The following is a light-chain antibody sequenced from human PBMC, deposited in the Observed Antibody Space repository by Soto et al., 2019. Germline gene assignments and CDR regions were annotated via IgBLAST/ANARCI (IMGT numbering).Light chain of an antibody. J-gene: IGLJ2*01. V-gene: IGLV2-8*01. CDR1: SSDIGGYDY. Sequence: QSALTQPPSASGSPGQSVTISCAGTSSDIGGYDYVSWYQQYPGKAPKLMIFEVTKRPSGVPDRFSGSKSGNTASLTVSGLRAADEADYYCASYAGSINYVIFGGGTQLTVL. CDR3: ASYAGSINYVI. CDR2: EVT.